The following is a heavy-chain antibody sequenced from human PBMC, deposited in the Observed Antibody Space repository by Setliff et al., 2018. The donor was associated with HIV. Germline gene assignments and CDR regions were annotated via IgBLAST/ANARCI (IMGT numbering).Heavy chain of an antibody. V-gene: IGHV1-69*13. CDR2: IIPIFGTA. CDR1: GYTFSAYN. CDR3: ARDLMGARDYYGMDV. J-gene: IGHJ6*02. D-gene: IGHD1-26*01. Sequence: ASVKVSCKASGYTFSAYNMHWVRQAPGQGLEWMGGIIPIFGTANYAQKFQGRVTITADESTSTAYMELSSLRSEDTAVYYCARDLMGARDYYGMDVWGQGTTVTVSS.